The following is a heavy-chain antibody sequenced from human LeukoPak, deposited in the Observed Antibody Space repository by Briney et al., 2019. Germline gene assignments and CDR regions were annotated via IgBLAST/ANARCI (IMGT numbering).Heavy chain of an antibody. Sequence: GGSLRLSCAASGFTFDDYAMHWVRQAPGMGLEWVSSISGSGVGTNYADSVKGRFTISRDNSKNTLYLQMNGLSPEDTAVYYCAKNGRDDHDKYFFDFWGQGTLVSVSS. V-gene: IGHV3-23*01. CDR3: AKNGRDDHDKYFFDF. CDR2: ISGSGVGT. J-gene: IGHJ4*02. CDR1: GFTFDDYA. D-gene: IGHD3-9*01.